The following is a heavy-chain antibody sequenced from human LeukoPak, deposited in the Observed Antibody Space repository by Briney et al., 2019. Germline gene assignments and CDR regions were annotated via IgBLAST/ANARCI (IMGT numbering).Heavy chain of an antibody. CDR3: ARVKGRPPYYFDY. Sequence: GGSLRLSCAASGFTFDDYAMHWVRQAPGKGLEWVSGISWNSGSIGYADSVKGRFTISRDNSKNTLYLQMNSLRAEDTAVYYCARVKGRPPYYFDYWGQGTLVTVSS. V-gene: IGHV3-9*01. CDR1: GFTFDDYA. CDR2: ISWNSGSI. J-gene: IGHJ4*02.